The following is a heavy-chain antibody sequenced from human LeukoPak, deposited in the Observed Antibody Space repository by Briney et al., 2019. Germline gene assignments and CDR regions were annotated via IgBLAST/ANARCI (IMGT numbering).Heavy chain of an antibody. CDR2: INHSGST. Sequence: SETLSLTCAVYGGSFSGYYWSWIRQPPGKGLEWIGEINHSGSTNYNPSLKSRVTISVDTSKNQFSLKLSSVTAADTAVYYCARGWYYYGSGGTFDYWGQGTLVTVSS. J-gene: IGHJ4*02. CDR3: ARGWYYYGSGGTFDY. CDR1: GGSFSGYY. V-gene: IGHV4-34*01. D-gene: IGHD3-10*01.